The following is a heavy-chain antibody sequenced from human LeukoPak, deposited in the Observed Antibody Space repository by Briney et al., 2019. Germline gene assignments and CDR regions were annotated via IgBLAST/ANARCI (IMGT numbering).Heavy chain of an antibody. V-gene: IGHV3-23*01. CDR3: AKEIAAIGLPAVDY. CDR1: GFTFSSYA. D-gene: IGHD6-13*01. Sequence: GGSLRLSCLASGFTFSSYAMDWVRQAPGQGLQWVSAVGTSADTYYADSVRGRFTISRDNSKNTLYLQMNSLGAADTAIYYCAKEIAAIGLPAVDYWGQGTLVTVSS. CDR2: VGTSADT. J-gene: IGHJ4*02.